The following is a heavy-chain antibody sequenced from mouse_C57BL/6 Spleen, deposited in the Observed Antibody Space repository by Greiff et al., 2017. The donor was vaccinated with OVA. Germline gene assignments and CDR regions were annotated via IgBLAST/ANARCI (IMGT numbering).Heavy chain of an antibody. Sequence: VQLQESGPELVKPGASVKISCKASGYAFSSSWMNWVKQRPGKGLERIGRIYPGDGDTNYNGKFKGKATLTADKSSSTAYMQLSSLTSEDSAVYFCARAYYSPWYFDVWGTGTTVTVSS. CDR2: IYPGDGDT. CDR3: ARAYYSPWYFDV. D-gene: IGHD2-12*01. J-gene: IGHJ1*03. V-gene: IGHV1-82*01. CDR1: GYAFSSSW.